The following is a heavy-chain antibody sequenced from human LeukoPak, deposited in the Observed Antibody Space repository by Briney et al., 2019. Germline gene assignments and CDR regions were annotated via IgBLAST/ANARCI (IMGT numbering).Heavy chain of an antibody. V-gene: IGHV7-4-1*02. CDR2: IDTTTGNP. CDR1: GYPFSAHF. D-gene: IGHD3-10*01. J-gene: IGHJ4*02. CDR3: VRGTPTPGMDY. Sequence: ASVTVSFTASGYPFSAHFLNWVRQAPGQGLEWMGNIDTTTGNPRYAQDFTGRFVFSLDTSVSTAYLQITSLKADDTAAYYCVRGTPTPGMDYWGQGTQVTVSS.